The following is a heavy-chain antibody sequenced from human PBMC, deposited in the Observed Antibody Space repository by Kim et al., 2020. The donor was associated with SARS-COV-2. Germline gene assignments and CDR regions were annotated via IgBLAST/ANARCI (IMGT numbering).Heavy chain of an antibody. CDR2: ISAYNGNT. CDR1: GYTFTSYG. V-gene: IGHV1-18*01. D-gene: IGHD2-2*01. CDR3: ARDLLWYCSSTSCLGWGLDP. Sequence: ASVKVSCKASGYTFTSYGISWVRQAPGQGLEWMGWISAYNGNTNYAQKLQGRVTMTTDTSTSTAYMELRSLRSDDTAVYYCARDLLWYCSSTSCLGWGLDPWGQGTLVTVSS. J-gene: IGHJ5*02.